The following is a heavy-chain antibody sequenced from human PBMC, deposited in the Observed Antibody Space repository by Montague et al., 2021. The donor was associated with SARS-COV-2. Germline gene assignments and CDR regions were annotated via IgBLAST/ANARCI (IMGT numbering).Heavy chain of an antibody. D-gene: IGHD6-19*01. CDR2: MSGSGDRR. V-gene: IGHV3-23*01. CDR1: GFIFSNYA. CDR3: AKDTATIRIAVALMDV. Sequence: SLRLSCAASGFIFSNYAMTWVRQAPGKGLEWVSTMSGSGDRRDYADSVKGRFTISRDSSKNTLYLQMNSLRVEDTAVYYCAKDTATIRIAVALMDVWGQGTTVIVSS. J-gene: IGHJ6*02.